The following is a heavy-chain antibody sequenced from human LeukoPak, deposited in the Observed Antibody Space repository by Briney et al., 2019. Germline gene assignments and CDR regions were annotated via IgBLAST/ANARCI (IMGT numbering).Heavy chain of an antibody. CDR3: ARTLNNVRGVITGAFDY. D-gene: IGHD3-10*01. Sequence: SETLSLTCTVSGGSISSSSYYWGWIRQPPGKGLEWIGSIYYSGSTYYNPSLKSRVTISVDTSKNQFSLKLSSVTAADTAVYYCARTLNNVRGVITGAFDYWGQGTLVTVSS. CDR1: GGSISSSSYY. CDR2: IYYSGST. V-gene: IGHV4-39*07. J-gene: IGHJ4*02.